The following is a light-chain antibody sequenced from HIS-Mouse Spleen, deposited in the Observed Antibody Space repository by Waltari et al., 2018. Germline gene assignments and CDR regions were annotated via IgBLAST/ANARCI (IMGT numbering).Light chain of an antibody. CDR2: EVS. V-gene: IGLV2-8*01. CDR1: SSDVGAYTY. Sequence: QSALTQPPSASGSPGPSVTISCTGTSSDVGAYTYVSWYQQHPGKAPKLMIYEVSKRPSGVPDRFSGSKSGNTASLTVSGLQAEDEADYYCSSYAGSNNSLYVFGTGTKVTVL. CDR3: SSYAGSNNSLYV. J-gene: IGLJ1*01.